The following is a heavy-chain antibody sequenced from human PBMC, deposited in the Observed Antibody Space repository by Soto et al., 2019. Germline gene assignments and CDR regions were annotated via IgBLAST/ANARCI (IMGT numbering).Heavy chain of an antibody. CDR2: IIPILGIA. J-gene: IGHJ4*02. Sequence: QVQLVQSGAEVKKPGSSVKVSCKASGGTFSSYPISWVRQAPGQGLEWMGRIIPILGIANYAQKFQGRVTITADKSTSTAYMELSSLRSEDTAVYYCATLIAAAGTRVDYWGQGTLVTVSS. CDR1: GGTFSSYP. CDR3: ATLIAAAGTRVDY. D-gene: IGHD6-13*01. V-gene: IGHV1-69*02.